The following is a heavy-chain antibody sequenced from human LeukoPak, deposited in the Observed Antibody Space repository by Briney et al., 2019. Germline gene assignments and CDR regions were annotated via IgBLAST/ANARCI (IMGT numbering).Heavy chain of an antibody. CDR3: ARVGFAEATFAFDI. CDR2: VYHSGST. Sequence: SETLSLTCTVSGGSISNYYWNWIRQPPGKGLEWIGYVYHSGSTNYNPSLKSRVTISVEKSKNQFSLKLSSVTAADTAVYYCARVGFAEATFAFDIWGQGTLVTVSS. J-gene: IGHJ3*02. V-gene: IGHV4-59*01. CDR1: GGSISNYY. D-gene: IGHD3-10*01.